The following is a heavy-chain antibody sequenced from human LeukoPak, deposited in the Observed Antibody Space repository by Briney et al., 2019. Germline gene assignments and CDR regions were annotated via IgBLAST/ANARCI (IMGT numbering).Heavy chain of an antibody. D-gene: IGHD3-22*01. CDR3: ASGDSSGYYTGFGEFDY. CDR2: ISYDGSNK. V-gene: IGHV3-30*04. Sequence: GRSLRLSCAASGFTFSSYAMHWVRQAPGKGLEWVAVISYDGSNKYYADSVKGRFTISRDNSKNTLSLQMNSLRAEDTAVYYCASGDSSGYYTGFGEFDYWGQGTLVTISS. CDR1: GFTFSSYA. J-gene: IGHJ4*02.